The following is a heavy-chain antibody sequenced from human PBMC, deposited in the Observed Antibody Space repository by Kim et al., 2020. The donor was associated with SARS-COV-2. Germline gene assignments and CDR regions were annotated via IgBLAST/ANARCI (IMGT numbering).Heavy chain of an antibody. CDR3: ARDGATVVGDFDY. CDR2: ISYDGSNK. V-gene: IGHV3-30*04. CDR1: GFTFSSYA. Sequence: GGSLRLSCAASGFTFSSYAMHWVRQAPGKGLEWVAVISYDGSNKYYADSVKGRFTISRDNSKNTLYLQMNSLRAEDTAVYYCARDGATVVGDFDYWGQGTLVTVSS. J-gene: IGHJ4*01. D-gene: IGHD4-17*01.